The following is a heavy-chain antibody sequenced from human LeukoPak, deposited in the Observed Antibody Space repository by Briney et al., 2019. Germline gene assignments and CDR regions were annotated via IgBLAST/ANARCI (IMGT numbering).Heavy chain of an antibody. CDR3: AKGSAHYDSSGYYFFIPTAEYFQH. CDR2: ISYDGSNK. Sequence: GGSLRLSCAASGFTFSSYGMHWVRQAPGKGLEWVAVISYDGSNKYYADSVKGRFTISRDNSKNTLYPQMNSLRAEDTAVYYCAKGSAHYDSSGYYFFIPTAEYFQHWGQGTLVTVSS. CDR1: GFTFSSYG. V-gene: IGHV3-30*18. J-gene: IGHJ1*01. D-gene: IGHD3-22*01.